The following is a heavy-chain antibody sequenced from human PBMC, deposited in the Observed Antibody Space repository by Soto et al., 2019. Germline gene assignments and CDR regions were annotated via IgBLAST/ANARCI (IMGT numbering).Heavy chain of an antibody. Sequence: PGGSLRLSSAASGFTFTSYSMNWGRQAPGKGLEWVASISSNSSYIYYADSVKGRFTISRDNAKNSLYLQMNSLRAQDTAVYYCVGGVVTLFDSWGQGTLVTVSS. D-gene: IGHD3-3*01. CDR3: VGGVVTLFDS. V-gene: IGHV3-21*01. J-gene: IGHJ5*01. CDR1: GFTFTSYS. CDR2: ISSNSSYI.